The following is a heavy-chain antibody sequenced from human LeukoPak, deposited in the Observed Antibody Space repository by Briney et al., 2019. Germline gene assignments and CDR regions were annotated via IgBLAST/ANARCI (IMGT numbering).Heavy chain of an antibody. J-gene: IGHJ4*02. V-gene: IGHV4-4*02. CDR2: IYHSGST. D-gene: IGHD2-15*01. CDR3: ARVGGFGLLLHYFDY. Sequence: PSGTLSLTCAVSGGSISSSNWWSGVRQPPGKGLEGLGEIYHSGSTNYNPSLKSRVTISVDKSKNQFSLELGHVTAADTAVYYFARVGGFGLLLHYFDYWGQGTLVTVSS. CDR1: GGSISSSNW.